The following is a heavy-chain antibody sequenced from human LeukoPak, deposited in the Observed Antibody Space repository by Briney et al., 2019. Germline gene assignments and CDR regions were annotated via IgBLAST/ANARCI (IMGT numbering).Heavy chain of an antibody. V-gene: IGHV4-61*01. J-gene: IGHJ6*03. CDR2: IYYSGST. D-gene: IGHD2-15*01. CDR3: AREFPQPYCSGGSCPYYYYYMDV. CDR1: GYSISSGYY. Sequence: TSETLSLTCTVSGYSISSGYYWGWIRQPPGKGLEWIGYIYYSGSTNYNPSLKSRVTISVDTSKNQFSLKLSSVTAADTAVYYCAREFPQPYCSGGSCPYYYYYMDVWGKGTTVTISS.